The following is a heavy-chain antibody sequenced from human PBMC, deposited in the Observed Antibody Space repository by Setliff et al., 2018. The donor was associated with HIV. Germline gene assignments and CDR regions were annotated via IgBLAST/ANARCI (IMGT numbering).Heavy chain of an antibody. CDR1: GGSFSGYY. D-gene: IGHD6-19*01. V-gene: IGHV4-34*01. Sequence: KSSETLSLTCDVYGGSFSGYYWSWIRQSPEKGLEWIGEINGSGSTSYNPSLKSRFTISVDISNNQFSLSLKSVTAADTAVFYCARRISFIAGEVAGNFDYWGQGTPVTVSS. CDR2: INGSGST. CDR3: ARRISFIAGEVAGNFDY. J-gene: IGHJ4*02.